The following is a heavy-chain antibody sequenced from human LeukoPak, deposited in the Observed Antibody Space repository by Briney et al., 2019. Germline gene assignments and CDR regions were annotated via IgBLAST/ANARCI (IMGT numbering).Heavy chain of an antibody. CDR1: GASVNSYY. CDR2: IYYSGST. J-gene: IGHJ3*01. CDR3: ARSRYSSAWYAFDV. Sequence: SETLSLTCTVSGASVNSYYWSWIRQPPGKGLEWIGYIYYSGSTNYKSSLKSRVTISVDTSKNQFSLKLNSMTAADTAFYYCARSRYSSAWYAFDVWGQGTMVTVSS. D-gene: IGHD6-19*01. V-gene: IGHV4-59*08.